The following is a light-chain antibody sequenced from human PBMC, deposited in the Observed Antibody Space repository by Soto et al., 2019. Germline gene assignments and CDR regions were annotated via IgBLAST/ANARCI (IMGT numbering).Light chain of an antibody. CDR2: TNN. Sequence: QSVPIQPRSASGTPGQRVIISCSGSSSNIGSNHVYWYQQFPGTAPKLLIYTNNQRPSGVPDRFSGSKSDTSASLALSGLRSEDEADYYCAAWDDSLSGWVFGGGTKLTVL. CDR1: SSNIGSNH. J-gene: IGLJ3*02. V-gene: IGLV1-47*02. CDR3: AAWDDSLSGWV.